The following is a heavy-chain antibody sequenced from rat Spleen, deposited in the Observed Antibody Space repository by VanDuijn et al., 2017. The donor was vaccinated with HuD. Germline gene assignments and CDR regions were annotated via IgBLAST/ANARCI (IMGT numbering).Heavy chain of an antibody. CDR1: GFTFSDYA. CDR3: ARQGGYYFDY. V-gene: IGHV5-17*01. D-gene: IGHD1-11*01. Sequence: EVQLVESGGGLVQPGRSLKLSCAASGFTFSDYAMAWVRQAPKKGLEWVATIIYDVSSTYYRDSVKGRFTISRDNAKSTLYLQMDSLRSEDTATYYCARQGGYYFDYWGQGVMVTVSS. CDR2: IIYDVSST. J-gene: IGHJ2*01.